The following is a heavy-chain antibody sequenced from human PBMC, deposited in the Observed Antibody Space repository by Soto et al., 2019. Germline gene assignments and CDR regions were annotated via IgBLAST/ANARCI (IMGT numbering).Heavy chain of an antibody. CDR2: INHSGST. D-gene: IGHD3-3*01. V-gene: IGHV4-34*01. J-gene: IGHJ6*02. CDR3: ARNGSYYDFWSGYYFGGGMDV. CDR1: GGSFSGYY. Sequence: QVQLQQWGAGLLKPSETLSLTCAVYGGSFSGYYWSWIRQPPGKGLEWIGEINHSGSTNYNPSLKSRVTISVDTSKNQFSLKLSSVTAADTAVYYCARNGSYYDFWSGYYFGGGMDVWGQWTTVTVSS.